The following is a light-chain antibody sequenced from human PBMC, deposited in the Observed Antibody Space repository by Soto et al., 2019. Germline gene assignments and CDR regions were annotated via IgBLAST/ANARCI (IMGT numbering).Light chain of an antibody. CDR3: QQSYSTPFT. CDR1: QSISNY. CDR2: AAS. J-gene: IGKJ3*01. Sequence: DIQMTQSPSSLSASVGDSVTITCRASQSISNYLNWYQQKPGKAPKLLVYAASSLQSGVPSRFSGRGYGTDFTLTISSLQPEDFATYLCQQSYSTPFTFGPGTKVDIK. V-gene: IGKV1-39*01.